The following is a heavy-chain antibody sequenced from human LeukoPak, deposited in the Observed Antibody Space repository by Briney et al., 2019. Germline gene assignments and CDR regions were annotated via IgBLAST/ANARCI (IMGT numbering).Heavy chain of an antibody. CDR1: GGSTTSGTYY. V-gene: IGHV4-61*02. Sequence: SQTLSLTCTVSGGSTTSGTYYWSWVRQPAGKGLEWIGRIYTSGSTSYNPSLKSRVTISIDTSKNQFSLKLSYVTAADTAMYYCARDYYYMDVWGRGTTVTVSS. CDR3: ARDYYYMDV. CDR2: IYTSGST. J-gene: IGHJ6*03.